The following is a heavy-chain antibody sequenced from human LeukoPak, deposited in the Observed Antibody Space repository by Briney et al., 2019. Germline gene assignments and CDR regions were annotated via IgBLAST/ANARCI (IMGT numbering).Heavy chain of an antibody. D-gene: IGHD3-22*01. V-gene: IGHV4-34*01. CDR1: GGSFSVFY. CDR2: INHSGST. Sequence: PSETLSLTCAVYGGSFSVFYWSWIRQSPGKGLEWIGEINHSGSTNYNPSLKSRVTISIDTSKNQFSLKLISVTAADTAVYYCADSSGYQQHWGQGTLVTVSS. J-gene: IGHJ1*01. CDR3: ADSSGYQQH.